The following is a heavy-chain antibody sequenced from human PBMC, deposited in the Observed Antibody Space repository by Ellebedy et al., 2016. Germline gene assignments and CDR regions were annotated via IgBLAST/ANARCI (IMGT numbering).Heavy chain of an antibody. CDR2: INPSGGST. V-gene: IGHV1-46*01. CDR1: RYTFTSYY. CDR3: ARDRAVATGAFDI. D-gene: IGHD6-19*01. Sequence: ASVKVSXKASRYTFTSYYMHWVRRAPGQGLEWMGIINPSGGSTSYAQKFQGRVTMTRDTSTSTVYMELSSLRSEDTAVYYCARDRAVATGAFDIWGQGTMVTVSS. J-gene: IGHJ3*02.